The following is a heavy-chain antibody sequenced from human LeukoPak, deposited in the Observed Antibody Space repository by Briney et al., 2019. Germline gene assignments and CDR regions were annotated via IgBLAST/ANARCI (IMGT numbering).Heavy chain of an antibody. V-gene: IGHV4-38-2*02. Sequence: PSETLSLTCTVSGYSISSGYYWGRIRQPPGKGLEWIGSIYHSGCTYYNPSLKSRVTISVDTSKNQFSLKLSSVTAADTAVYYCARVLAGAFDIWGQGTMVTVSS. CDR1: GYSISSGYY. CDR3: ARVLAGAFDI. D-gene: IGHD3-10*01. J-gene: IGHJ3*02. CDR2: IYHSGCT.